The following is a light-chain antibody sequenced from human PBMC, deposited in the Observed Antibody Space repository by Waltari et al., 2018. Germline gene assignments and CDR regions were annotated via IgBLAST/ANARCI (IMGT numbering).Light chain of an antibody. CDR1: QGISSC. Sequence: DIQMTQSPSSLSASVGDRVTITCRASQGISSCLAWYQQKTGKAPELLIYAASSFQMGVPSRFSGSGSGTDFTLTISSLQPEDFATYYCQQAYSFPLTFGGGTKVEIK. CDR2: AAS. J-gene: IGKJ4*01. CDR3: QQAYSFPLT. V-gene: IGKV1-12*01.